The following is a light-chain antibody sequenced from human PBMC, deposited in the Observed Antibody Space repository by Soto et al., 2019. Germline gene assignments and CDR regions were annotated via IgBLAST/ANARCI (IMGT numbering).Light chain of an antibody. J-gene: IGKJ4*01. CDR2: GAS. V-gene: IGKV3-20*01. CDR3: QQYVSSPLT. CDR1: QSVSSSY. Sequence: EIVLTQSPGTLSLSPGERATLSCRASQSVSSSYLAWYQQKPGQAPRLLIYGASSRATGIPDRFSGRGSGTAFTPPISRLEPEDFAVYYCQQYVSSPLTFGGGTKVEIK.